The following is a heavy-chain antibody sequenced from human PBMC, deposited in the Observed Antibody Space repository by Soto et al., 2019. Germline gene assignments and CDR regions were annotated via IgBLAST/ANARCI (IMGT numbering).Heavy chain of an antibody. V-gene: IGHV1-2*02. CDR2: INPKSGGT. CDR1: GYRFIDYF. D-gene: IGHD1-7*01. J-gene: IGHJ4*02. Sequence: ASVKVSCKASGYRFIDYFMHRVRRAPGQGLEWMGWINPKSGGTKIAQKLQGRTTMTRDTSINTVFMELSRLTSDDTAVYFCARGYNWNYQGWTVYCGLGTLVTVSS. CDR3: ARGYNWNYQGWTVY.